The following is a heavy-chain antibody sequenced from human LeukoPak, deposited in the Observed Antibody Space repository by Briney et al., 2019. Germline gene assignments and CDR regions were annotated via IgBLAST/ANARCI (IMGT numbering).Heavy chain of an antibody. Sequence: PSETLSLTCTVSGGSISSYYWSWIRQPPGKGLEWIGYIYSSGSTNYNPSLKSRVTISLDTSKNQFSLKLSSVTAADTAVYYCARGRAYYDSTGYYYWGQGTLVTVSS. CDR2: IYSSGST. J-gene: IGHJ4*02. CDR1: GGSISSYY. CDR3: ARGRAYYDSTGYYY. D-gene: IGHD3-22*01. V-gene: IGHV4-59*01.